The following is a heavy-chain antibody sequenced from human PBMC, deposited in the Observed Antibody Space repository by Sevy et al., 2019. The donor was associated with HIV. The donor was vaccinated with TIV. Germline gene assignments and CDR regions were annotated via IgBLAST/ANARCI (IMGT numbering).Heavy chain of an antibody. CDR3: ATTKDYYDSSGSPFDY. V-gene: IGHV1-24*01. CDR2: FDPEDGET. Sequence: ASVKVSCKVSGYTLTGLSMHWVRQAPGKGLEWMGSFDPEDGETIYAQKFQGRVTMTEDTSTDPAYMELSSLRSEDAAVYYCATTKDYYDSSGSPFDYWGQGTLVTVSS. J-gene: IGHJ4*02. CDR1: GYTLTGLS. D-gene: IGHD3-22*01.